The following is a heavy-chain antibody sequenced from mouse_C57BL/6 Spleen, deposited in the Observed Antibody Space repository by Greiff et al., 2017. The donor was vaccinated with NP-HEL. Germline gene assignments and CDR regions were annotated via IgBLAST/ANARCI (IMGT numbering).Heavy chain of an antibody. Sequence: QVQLKQPGAELVRPGSSVKLSCKASGYTFTSYWMHWVKQRPIQGLEWIGNIDPSDSETHYNQKFKDKATLTVDKSSSTAYMQLSSLTSEDSAVYYCAREGDDKAWFAYWGQGTLVTVSA. J-gene: IGHJ3*01. V-gene: IGHV1-52*01. CDR3: AREGDDKAWFAY. D-gene: IGHD2-13*01. CDR2: IDPSDSET. CDR1: GYTFTSYW.